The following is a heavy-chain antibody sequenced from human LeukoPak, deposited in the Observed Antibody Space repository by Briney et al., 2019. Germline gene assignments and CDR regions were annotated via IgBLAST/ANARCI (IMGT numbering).Heavy chain of an antibody. CDR3: ATTLHSGYYDLY. D-gene: IGHD3-22*01. Sequence: GGSLRLSCAASGFTFSSYAMSWVRQAPGKGLEWVSGIGGSGAGTYYAVSVKGRFTISRDNSKNTLYLQMNSLRAEDTAVYYCATTLHSGYYDLYWGQGTLVTVSS. J-gene: IGHJ4*02. CDR2: IGGSGAGT. CDR1: GFTFSSYA. V-gene: IGHV3-23*01.